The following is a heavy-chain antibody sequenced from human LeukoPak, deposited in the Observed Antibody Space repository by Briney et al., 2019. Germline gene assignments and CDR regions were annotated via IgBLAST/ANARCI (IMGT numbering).Heavy chain of an antibody. Sequence: ASVKVSCKASGYTFASYALHWVRQAPGQRLEWMGWINAGNGDTRYSQNFQGRVTITRDTSANTAYMELSSLTSEDTAVYYCARGYCSSTSCQYYFDYWGQGTLATVSS. V-gene: IGHV1-3*01. CDR1: GYTFASYA. D-gene: IGHD2-2*01. CDR2: INAGNGDT. J-gene: IGHJ4*02. CDR3: ARGYCSSTSCQYYFDY.